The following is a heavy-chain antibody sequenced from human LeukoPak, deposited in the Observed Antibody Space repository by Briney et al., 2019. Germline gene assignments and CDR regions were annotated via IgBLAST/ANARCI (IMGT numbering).Heavy chain of an antibody. CDR2: IHRDGNNI. V-gene: IGHV3-74*01. J-gene: IGHJ6*02. Sequence: RGSLRLSCAASGFTFNSYWIHWVRQAPGKGLVWVSRIHRDGNNINYADFVQGRFTVSRDNAKNTLYLQMHSLRVEDTAMYYCARGLRDRYGMDVWGQGTTVTVSS. CDR1: GFTFNSYW. CDR3: ARGLRDRYGMDV.